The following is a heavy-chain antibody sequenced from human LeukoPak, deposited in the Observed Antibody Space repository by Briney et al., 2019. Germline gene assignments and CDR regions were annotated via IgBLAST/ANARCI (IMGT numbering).Heavy chain of an antibody. CDR3: ARVVDTAMDY. CDR1: GGSISSYY. J-gene: IGHJ4*02. CDR2: IYYSGST. Sequence: PSETLSLTCTVSGGSISSYYWSWIRQPPGKGLEWIGYIYYSGSTNYNPSLKSRVTMSVDTSKNQFSLKLSSVTAADTAVYYCARVVDTAMDYWGQGTLVTVSS. V-gene: IGHV4-59*12. D-gene: IGHD5-18*01.